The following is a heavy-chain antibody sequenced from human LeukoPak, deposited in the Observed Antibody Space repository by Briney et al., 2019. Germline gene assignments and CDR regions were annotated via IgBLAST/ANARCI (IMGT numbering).Heavy chain of an antibody. Sequence: GESLKTSCNGSGYSFTSYWKGWVRQMPGKGLGGMGIIYTGDSDTRYSPSFQGPVTISADKSISTAYLQWRSLKASDTGMYYCARHLATDGYSYFSHYYYYYMDVWGKGTTVTVSS. J-gene: IGHJ6*03. CDR1: GYSFTSYW. D-gene: IGHD5-24*01. CDR3: ARHLATDGYSYFSHYYYYYMDV. V-gene: IGHV5-51*01. CDR2: IYTGDSDT.